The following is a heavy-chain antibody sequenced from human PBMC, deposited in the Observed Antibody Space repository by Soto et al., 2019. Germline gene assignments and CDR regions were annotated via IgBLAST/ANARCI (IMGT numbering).Heavy chain of an antibody. D-gene: IGHD3-22*01. Sequence: SETLSLTCTVSGASISRYYWSWVRQPPGKGLEWIGEIYRSGSTNYNPSLKSRVTISVDKSKNHFSLKLTSVTVADTAVYYCARVGLYYDSSGSNWFDPWGQGTLVTVSS. CDR3: ARVGLYYDSSGSNWFDP. V-gene: IGHV4-4*02. CDR1: GASISRYY. CDR2: IYRSGST. J-gene: IGHJ5*02.